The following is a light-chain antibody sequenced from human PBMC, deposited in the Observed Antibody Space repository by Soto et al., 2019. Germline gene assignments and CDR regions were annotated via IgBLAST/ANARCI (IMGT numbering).Light chain of an antibody. J-gene: IGKJ5*01. CDR1: QSVTTRY. Sequence: EIVLTHSPGTLSLSPCERATISFSASQSVTTRYLAWYQQKPGQAPRLLIYDASNRATGIPARFSGSGSGTDFTLTISSLEPEDFAVYYCQQRSNWPPITFGQGTRLEI. CDR2: DAS. V-gene: IGKV3-11*01. CDR3: QQRSNWPPIT.